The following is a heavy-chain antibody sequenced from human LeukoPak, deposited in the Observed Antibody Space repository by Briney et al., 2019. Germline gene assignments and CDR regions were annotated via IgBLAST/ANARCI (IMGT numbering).Heavy chain of an antibody. J-gene: IGHJ6*02. CDR3: VRGYSFGPYGMDV. CDR2: ISDSGGST. V-gene: IGHV3-64D*09. Sequence: GGSLRLSCSASVFPFSSYAMHWVRQAPGKGLEYVSAISDSGGSTYYADSVKGRFTISRDNSKNTLYLQMSSLRAEDTDVYFCVRGYSFGPYGMDVWGQGTTVTVSS. D-gene: IGHD2-15*01. CDR1: VFPFSSYA.